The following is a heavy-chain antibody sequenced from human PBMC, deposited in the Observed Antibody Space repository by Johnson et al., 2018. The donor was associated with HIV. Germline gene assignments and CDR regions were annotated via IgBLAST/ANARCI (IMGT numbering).Heavy chain of an antibody. D-gene: IGHD3-22*01. J-gene: IGHJ3*02. CDR2: INWNGGST. CDR3: ARVVTMIVVDGGIEAFDI. CDR1: GFTFDDYG. V-gene: IGHV3-20*04. Sequence: MQLVESGGGVVRPGGSLRLSCAASGFTFDDYGMSWVRQAPGKGLEWVSGINWNGGSTGYADSVKGRFTISRDNAKNSLYLQMNTLRAEDTALYYCARVVTMIVVDGGIEAFDIWGQGTVVTVSS.